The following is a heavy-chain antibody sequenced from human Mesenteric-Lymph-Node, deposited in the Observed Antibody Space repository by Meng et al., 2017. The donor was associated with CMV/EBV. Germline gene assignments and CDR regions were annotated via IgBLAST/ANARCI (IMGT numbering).Heavy chain of an antibody. D-gene: IGHD2-2*01. Sequence: FSPTASGVGVGWIRQHPGKALEWLTVIYWDDDKRYSPSLENRLTITRDTSRNQVVLTMTNMDPVDTATYYCAHARSSTSWYGGYVDYWGQGTLVTVSS. V-gene: IGHV2-5*02. CDR3: AHARSSTSWYGGYVDY. CDR2: IYWDDDK. CDR1: FSPTASGVG. J-gene: IGHJ4*02.